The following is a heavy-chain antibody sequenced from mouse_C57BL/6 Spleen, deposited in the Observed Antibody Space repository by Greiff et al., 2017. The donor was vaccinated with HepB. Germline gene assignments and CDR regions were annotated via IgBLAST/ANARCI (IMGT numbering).Heavy chain of an antibody. D-gene: IGHD1-1*01. CDR3: YYGSGPYYAMDY. V-gene: IGHV1-80*01. Sequence: QVQLQQSGAELVKPGASVKISCKASGYAFSSYWMNWVKQRPGKGLEWIGQIYPGDGDTNYNGKFKGKATLTADKSSSTAYMQLSSLTSEDSAVYFGYYGSGPYYAMDYWGQGTSVTVSS. CDR1: GYAFSSYW. J-gene: IGHJ4*01. CDR2: IYPGDGDT.